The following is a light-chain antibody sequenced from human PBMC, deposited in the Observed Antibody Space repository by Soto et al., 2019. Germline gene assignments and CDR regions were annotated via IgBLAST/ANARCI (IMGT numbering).Light chain of an antibody. J-gene: IGKJ1*01. V-gene: IGKV1-5*03. CDR1: QSVSIW. CDR2: KSS. Sequence: DIQMTQSPSTLSASEVDRVTISCRASQSVSIWLAWYQQKPGRAPKLLIYKSSILESGVPSRFSGSGSGTEFTLTISSLQPDDFATYYCQKFNTSPWKCGQGNTGDIK. CDR3: QKFNTSPWK.